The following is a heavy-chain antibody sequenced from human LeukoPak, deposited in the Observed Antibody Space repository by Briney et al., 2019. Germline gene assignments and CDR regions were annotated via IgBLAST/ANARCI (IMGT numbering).Heavy chain of an antibody. CDR3: ARLASSGWSHCDY. D-gene: IGHD6-19*01. V-gene: IGHV4-59*08. Sequence: SETLSLTCTVSGVSISGYYWSWIRQPPGKGPEWIGYIYYSGSTNYNPSLKSRVTISVDTSKNQFSLKINSVTAADTAVYYCARLASSGWSHCDYWGQGTLVTVSS. CDR2: IYYSGST. CDR1: GVSISGYY. J-gene: IGHJ4*02.